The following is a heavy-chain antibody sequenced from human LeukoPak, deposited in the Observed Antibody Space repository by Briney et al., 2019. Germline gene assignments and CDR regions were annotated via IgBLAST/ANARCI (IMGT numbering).Heavy chain of an antibody. CDR1: GGSISNYY. Sequence: SETLSLTCTVSGGSISNYYWSWIRQPPGKGLEWIGFIYDSGSTKNNPSLESRVTISVDTSKNQFSLNVSSGSAADTAVYYCARAGAAALYSWGQGTMVTVSS. CDR3: ARAGAAALYS. V-gene: IGHV4-59*01. CDR2: IYDSGST. J-gene: IGHJ3*01. D-gene: IGHD6-13*01.